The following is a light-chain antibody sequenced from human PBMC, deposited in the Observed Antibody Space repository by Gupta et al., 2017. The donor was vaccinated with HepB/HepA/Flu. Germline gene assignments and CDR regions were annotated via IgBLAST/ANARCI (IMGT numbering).Light chain of an antibody. J-gene: IGKJ1*01. CDR3: HQDGNLPRT. Sequence: EIILTQSPGILSLSPGDRATLSCRASQTINNNFLAWYQHRPGQAPRVLIYGAFRRASDIPDKFSGVGSGTDFTLTISRLEPDDYAVYCCHQDGNLPRTFGQGTTVEV. V-gene: IGKV3-20*01. CDR1: QTINNNF. CDR2: GAF.